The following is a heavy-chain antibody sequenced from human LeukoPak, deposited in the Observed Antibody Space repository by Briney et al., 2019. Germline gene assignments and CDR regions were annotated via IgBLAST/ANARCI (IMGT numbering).Heavy chain of an antibody. D-gene: IGHD6-13*01. J-gene: IGHJ4*02. CDR2: INHSGST. V-gene: IGHV4-34*01. CDR3: ARQGRVVAAAGKRGFDY. CDR1: GGSFSGYY. Sequence: SETLSLTCAVYGGSFSGYYWSWIRQPPGKGLEWIGEINHSGSTNYNPSLKSRVTISVDTSKNQFSLKLSSVTAADTAVYYCARQGRVVAAAGKRGFDYWGQGTLVTVSS.